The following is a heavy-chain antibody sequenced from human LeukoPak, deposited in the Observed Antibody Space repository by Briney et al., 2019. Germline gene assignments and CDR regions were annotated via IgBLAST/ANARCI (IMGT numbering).Heavy chain of an antibody. CDR1: GFTFSDYA. J-gene: IGHJ6*02. CDR2: FGTDGNT. V-gene: IGHV3-23*01. Sequence: PGGSLSLSCAASGFTFSDYAMSAVRQAPGKGLEGVSGFGTDGNTHYAESVRGRVDISRDTSKTTVYLQMNSLSAEDAALYYRARDLHYWVAMDVWGQGTTVTVS. CDR3: ARDLHYWVAMDV. D-gene: IGHD2-8*02.